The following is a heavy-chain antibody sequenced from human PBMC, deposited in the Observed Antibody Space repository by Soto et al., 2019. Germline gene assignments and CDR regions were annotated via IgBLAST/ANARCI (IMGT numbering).Heavy chain of an antibody. Sequence: SETLSLTCSVSGGSISSFYWNWIRQPAGKGLEWIGRIYRNRYTDCNPSLNSRVTISVDTSKHQFSLQLSSVTAADTGGYYCSRGPSTSSIGTFEIWGQGTMVTVSS. J-gene: IGHJ3*02. V-gene: IGHV4-4*07. CDR1: GGSISSFY. CDR2: IYRNRYT. D-gene: IGHD6-6*01. CDR3: SRGPSTSSIGTFEI.